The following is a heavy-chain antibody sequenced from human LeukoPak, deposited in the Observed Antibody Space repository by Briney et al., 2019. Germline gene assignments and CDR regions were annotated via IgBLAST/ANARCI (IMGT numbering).Heavy chain of an antibody. CDR2: INPGSGGI. V-gene: IGHV1-2*02. CDR1: GYAFTYYY. CDR3: AASITY. J-gene: IGHJ4*02. Sequence: SVTLSSKSTGYAFTYYYRHWGRLAPGQGFEWMGWINPGSGGITYAEMFQGEVTMSRDKSHRRAYMEGDRLTSDETAFYYCAASITYWSEGTLVTVSS. D-gene: IGHD3-10*01.